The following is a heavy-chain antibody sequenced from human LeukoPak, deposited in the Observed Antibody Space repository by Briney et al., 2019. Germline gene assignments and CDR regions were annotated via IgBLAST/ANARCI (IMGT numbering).Heavy chain of an antibody. Sequence: GGSLRLSCAASGFSFSDYSMNWVRQAPGKGLEWLSYISPSGSTIYYADSVRGRFTISRDNAKNSRYLQMSSLSAEDTAVYYCARFIGSVDTAVDYWGQGALVTVSS. J-gene: IGHJ4*02. CDR3: ARFIGSVDTAVDY. CDR2: ISPSGSTI. CDR1: GFSFSDYS. D-gene: IGHD5-18*01. V-gene: IGHV3-48*01.